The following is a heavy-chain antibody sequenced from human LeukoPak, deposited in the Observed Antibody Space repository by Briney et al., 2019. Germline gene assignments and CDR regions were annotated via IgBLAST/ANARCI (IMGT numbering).Heavy chain of an antibody. CDR1: GFTFNRYA. D-gene: IGHD1-1*01. CDR2: IRHDGSHK. Sequence: GGSLRLSCAASGFTFNRYALQWVRQAPGKGLEWVSFIRHDGSHKYYSNSVKGRFTISSDKSKNILFLQMNSLRAEDTALYYCAKGQETESRLDSWGQGTLVTVSS. J-gene: IGHJ4*02. CDR3: AKGQETESRLDS. V-gene: IGHV3-30*02.